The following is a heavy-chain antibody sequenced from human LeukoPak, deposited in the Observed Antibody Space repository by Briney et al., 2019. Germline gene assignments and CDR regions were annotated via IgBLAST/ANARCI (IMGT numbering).Heavy chain of an antibody. V-gene: IGHV1-2*02. J-gene: IGHJ4*02. D-gene: IGHD6-13*01. CDR3: ARAFRYSSSWYFDY. Sequence: ASVTVSFKASGYTVTGYYMHWVRQAPGQGGEGMGWINPNSGGKNYAQKVQGRVTMNRDTDSSTASMELSRLRSDDTAVYYCARAFRYSSSWYFDYWGQGTLVTVSS. CDR2: INPNSGGK. CDR1: GYTVTGYY.